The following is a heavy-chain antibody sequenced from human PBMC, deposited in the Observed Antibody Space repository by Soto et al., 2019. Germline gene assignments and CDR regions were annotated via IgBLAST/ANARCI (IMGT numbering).Heavy chain of an antibody. J-gene: IGHJ4*02. CDR2: INSDGSST. Sequence: PGGSLRLSCAASGFTFSSYWMHWVRQAPGKGLVWVSRINSDGSSTSYADSVKGRFTISRDNAKNTLYLQMNSLRAEDMAVYHCARCFSTSCFYFDYWGQGTLVTVSS. D-gene: IGHD2-2*01. CDR1: GFTFSSYW. V-gene: IGHV3-74*01. CDR3: ARCFSTSCFYFDY.